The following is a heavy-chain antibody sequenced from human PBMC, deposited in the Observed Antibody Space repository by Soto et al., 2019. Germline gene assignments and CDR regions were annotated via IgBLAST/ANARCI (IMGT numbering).Heavy chain of an antibody. V-gene: IGHV1-18*01. CDR1: GYTFTSYG. CDR2: ISASHGNT. CDR3: ARDKAVAGINDAFDI. J-gene: IGHJ3*02. Sequence: QVQLVQSGAEVKKPGASVKVSCKASGYTFTSYGISWVRQAPGQGLEWMGWISASHGNTNYAQKLQGRVTMTTDTSTSTAYMELRSLRSDDTAVYYCARDKAVAGINDAFDIWGQGTMVTVSS. D-gene: IGHD6-19*01.